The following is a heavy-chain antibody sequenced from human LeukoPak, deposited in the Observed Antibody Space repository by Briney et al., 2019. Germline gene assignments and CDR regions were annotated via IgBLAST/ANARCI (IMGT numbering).Heavy chain of an antibody. Sequence: GGSLRLSCAASGFTFSSYAMSWVRQAPGKGLGWVSRINSDGSSTSYADSVKGRFTISRENAKNTLYLQMNSLRAEDTAVYYCARGGATMAYYWGQGTLVTVSS. V-gene: IGHV3-74*01. J-gene: IGHJ4*02. D-gene: IGHD3-10*01. CDR3: ARGGATMAYY. CDR2: INSDGSST. CDR1: GFTFSSYA.